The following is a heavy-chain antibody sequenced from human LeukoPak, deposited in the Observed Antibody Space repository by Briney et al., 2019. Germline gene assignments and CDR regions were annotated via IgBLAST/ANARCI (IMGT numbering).Heavy chain of an antibody. Sequence: SETLSLTCTVSGGSISSSSYYWGWIRQPPGKGLEWIGSIYYSGSTYYNPSLKSRVTISVDTSKNQFSLKLSSVTAADTAVYYCATGDEDYSNLDWGQGTLVTVSS. CDR2: IYYSGST. CDR1: GGSISSSSYY. J-gene: IGHJ4*02. V-gene: IGHV4-39*01. D-gene: IGHD4-11*01. CDR3: ATGDEDYSNLD.